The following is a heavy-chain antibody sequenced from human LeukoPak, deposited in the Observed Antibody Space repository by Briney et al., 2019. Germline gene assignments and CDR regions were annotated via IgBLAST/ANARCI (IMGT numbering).Heavy chain of an antibody. J-gene: IGHJ4*02. V-gene: IGHV3-72*01. CDR2: RMDKRNGYPT. D-gene: IGHD1-26*01. CDR3: ARRGSDRALDY. CDR1: GVSFSNYP. Sequence: RGSLRLSCGGSGVSFSNYPMDWVRQAPAKGQEWVARRMDKRNGYPTEYAASVRNRLIISRDDSKNSLYFQLNSLKSEDTAVYYCARRGSDRALDYWGQGTMVTVSS.